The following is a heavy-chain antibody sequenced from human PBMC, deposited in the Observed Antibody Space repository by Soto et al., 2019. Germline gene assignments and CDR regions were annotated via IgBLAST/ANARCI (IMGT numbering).Heavy chain of an antibody. D-gene: IGHD3-10*01. Sequence: QVQLVESGGGVVQPGRSLRLSCAASGFTFSSSGMPWVRQAPGKGLEWAAVIWYDGSNKYYADSVKDRFTISRDNSKNTLYLKMNSLRAEDTAVYCCARGRIGVLDYLGQGTLVTVAS. V-gene: IGHV3-33*01. J-gene: IGHJ4*02. CDR3: ARGRIGVLDY. CDR1: GFTFSSSG. CDR2: IWYDGSNK.